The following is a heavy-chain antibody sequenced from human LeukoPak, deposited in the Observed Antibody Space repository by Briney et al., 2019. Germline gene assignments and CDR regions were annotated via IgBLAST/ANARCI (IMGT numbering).Heavy chain of an antibody. J-gene: IGHJ4*02. D-gene: IGHD4-11*01. CDR3: ARERIRGATTETLRYFDY. Sequence: PSETLSLTCTVSGGSISSGSYYWSWIRQPAGKGLEWIGRIYTSGSTNYNPSLKSRVTISVDTSKNQFSLKLSSVTAADTAVYYCARERIRGATTETLRYFDYWGQGTLVTVSS. CDR2: IYTSGST. V-gene: IGHV4-61*02. CDR1: GGSISSGSYY.